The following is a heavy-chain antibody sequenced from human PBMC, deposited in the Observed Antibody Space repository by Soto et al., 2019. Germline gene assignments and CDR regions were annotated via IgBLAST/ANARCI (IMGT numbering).Heavy chain of an antibody. CDR2: IYPGDSDT. J-gene: IGHJ6*02. D-gene: IGHD1-1*01. CDR1: GYSFTSYW. Sequence: GESLKISCKGSGYSFTSYWIGWVRQMPGKGLEWMGIIYPGDSDTRYSPSFQGQVTISADKSISTAYLQWSSLKASDTAMYYCARRRVQPEGSKEYGMDVWGQGTTVTVSS. V-gene: IGHV5-51*01. CDR3: ARRRVQPEGSKEYGMDV.